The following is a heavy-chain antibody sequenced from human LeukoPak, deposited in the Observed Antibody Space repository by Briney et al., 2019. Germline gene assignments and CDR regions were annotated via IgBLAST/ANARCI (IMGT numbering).Heavy chain of an antibody. CDR3: ARSVVVVAANWFDP. Sequence: SETLSLTCTVSGGSISSGSYYWGWVRQPAGKGLEWIGRIYTSGSTNYNPSLKSRVTISVDTSKNQFSLKLSSVTAADTAVYYCARSVVVVAANWFDPWGQGTLVTVSS. CDR1: GGSISSGSYY. D-gene: IGHD2-15*01. CDR2: IYTSGST. V-gene: IGHV4-61*02. J-gene: IGHJ5*02.